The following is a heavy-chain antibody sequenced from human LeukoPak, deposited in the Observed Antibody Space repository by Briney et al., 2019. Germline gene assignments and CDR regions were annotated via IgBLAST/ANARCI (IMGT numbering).Heavy chain of an antibody. V-gene: IGHV3-7*01. D-gene: IGHD6-19*01. J-gene: IGHJ4*02. CDR3: ADSSGYC. CDR2: MKQDGSEE. Sequence: PGGSLRLSCAASGFNFSSYWMSWVRQAPGTGLEWVAHMKQDGSEEYYVDSVKGRFTISRDNAKNSLYLQMNSLRAEDTAVYYCADSSGYCWGQGTLVTVSS. CDR1: GFNFSSYW.